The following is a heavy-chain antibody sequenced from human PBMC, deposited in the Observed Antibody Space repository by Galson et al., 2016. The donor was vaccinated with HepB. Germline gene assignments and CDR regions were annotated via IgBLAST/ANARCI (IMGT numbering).Heavy chain of an antibody. CDR2: ISAHNGNT. D-gene: IGHD5-12*01. J-gene: IGHJ4*02. Sequence: SVKVSCKASGYNFSNYGMSWVRQAPGQGLEWMGWISAHNGNTNYAQKFQGRVTMTTDTSASTGNMELRSLTSDDTAVYYCSRRAYSGYGRTGHDYLGQGTLVTVSS. CDR3: SRRAYSGYGRTGHDY. CDR1: GYNFSNYG. V-gene: IGHV1-18*01.